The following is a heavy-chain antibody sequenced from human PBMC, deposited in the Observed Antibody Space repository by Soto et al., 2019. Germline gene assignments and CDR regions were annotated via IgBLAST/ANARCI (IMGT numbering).Heavy chain of an antibody. Sequence: EVQLVQSGGGLVQPGGSLRLSCAASGFTFSNYWMHWFRQAPGKGLVWVSRIDTDGSTTSYADSVKGRFTISRDNAKDSLHLQMNSLRAEDTSVYFCVRDSYISGYYYGMDVWGQGPTVTVSS. CDR3: VRDSYISGYYYGMDV. D-gene: IGHD2-21*01. CDR1: GFTFSNYW. V-gene: IGHV3-74*01. J-gene: IGHJ6*02. CDR2: IDTDGSTT.